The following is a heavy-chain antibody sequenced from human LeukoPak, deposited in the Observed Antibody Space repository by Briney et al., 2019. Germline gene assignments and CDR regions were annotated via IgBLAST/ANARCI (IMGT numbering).Heavy chain of an antibody. CDR3: ARVSGPGYNYGYADY. J-gene: IGHJ4*02. CDR1: GFTFSDYY. Sequence: KPGGSLSLSCAASGFTFSDYYMSWIRQAPGKGLEWVSYISSTSSYTNYADSVKGRFTISRDNAKQSLYLQMNSMRAEDTAVYYCARVSGPGYNYGYADYWGQGTLVTVSS. V-gene: IGHV3-11*05. D-gene: IGHD5-18*01. CDR2: ISSTSSYT.